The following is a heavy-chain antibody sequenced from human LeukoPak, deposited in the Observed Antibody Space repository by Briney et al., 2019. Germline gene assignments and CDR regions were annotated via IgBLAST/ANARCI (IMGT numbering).Heavy chain of an antibody. V-gene: IGHV3-7*01. CDR3: ARDRGWILYF. Sequence: QPGGSLRLSCAASEFTFSSEWMSWVRPAPGKGLEWVATIKGDGSEKYYVDSVKGRFTVSRDNAKNSLYLQMNSLGAEDTAVYYCARDRGWILYFWGQGTPVTVSS. CDR1: EFTFSSEW. D-gene: IGHD2-2*03. J-gene: IGHJ4*02. CDR2: IKGDGSEK.